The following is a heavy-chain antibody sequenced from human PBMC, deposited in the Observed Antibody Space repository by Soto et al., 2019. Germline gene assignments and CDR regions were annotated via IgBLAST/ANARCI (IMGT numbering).Heavy chain of an antibody. CDR2: IYYDGNS. CDR1: GGSINSGDYY. Sequence: SETLSLTCTVSGGSINSGDYYWTWVRQPPGKGLEWIGYIYYDGNSQHNPSLKSRVTMSIDTSKNQFSLNLSSVTAADTAVYYCARDRRWLPRGPNNWLDLWGQGTQVTVSS. D-gene: IGHD5-12*01. J-gene: IGHJ5*02. V-gene: IGHV4-30-4*01. CDR3: ARDRRWLPRGPNNWLDL.